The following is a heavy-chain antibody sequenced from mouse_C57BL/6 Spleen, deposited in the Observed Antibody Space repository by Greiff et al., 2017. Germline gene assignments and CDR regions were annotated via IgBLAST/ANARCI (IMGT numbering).Heavy chain of an antibody. D-gene: IGHD1-1*01. CDR3: ARIDYYGSSGAMDY. Sequence: QVQLQQSGPELVKPGASVKISCKASGYAFSSSWMNWVKQRPGKGLEWIGRIYPGDGDTNYNGKFKGKATLTADKSSSTAYMQLSSLTSEDSAVYFCARIDYYGSSGAMDYWGQGTSVTVSS. CDR2: IYPGDGDT. V-gene: IGHV1-82*01. CDR1: GYAFSSSW. J-gene: IGHJ4*01.